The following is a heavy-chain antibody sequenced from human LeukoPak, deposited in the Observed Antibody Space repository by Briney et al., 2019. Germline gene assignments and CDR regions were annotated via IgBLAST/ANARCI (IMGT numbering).Heavy chain of an antibody. D-gene: IGHD3-22*01. CDR1: GYTFTGYY. CDR2: INPNSGGT. J-gene: IGHJ1*01. CDR3: ARSPPSITMIYFQH. Sequence: EASVKVSCKASGYTFTGYYMHWVRQAPGQGLEWMGWINPNSGGTNYAQKFQGRVTMTRDTSISTAYMELSRLRSDDTAVYYCARSPPSITMIYFQHWGQGTLVTVSS. V-gene: IGHV1-2*02.